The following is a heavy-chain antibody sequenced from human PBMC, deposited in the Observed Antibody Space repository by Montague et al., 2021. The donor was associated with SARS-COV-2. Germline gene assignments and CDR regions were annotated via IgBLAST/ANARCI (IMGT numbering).Heavy chain of an antibody. J-gene: IGHJ3*02. CDR2: ISWNSGSI. CDR3: AKILGGDAFDI. CDR1: GFTFDDYA. Sequence: SLRLSWPASGFTFDDYAMHWVRQAPGKGLEWVSGISWNSGSIGYADSVKGRFTISRDNAKNSLYLQMNSLRAEDTALYYCAKILGGDAFDIWGQGTMVTVSS. D-gene: IGHD3-3*01. V-gene: IGHV3-9*01.